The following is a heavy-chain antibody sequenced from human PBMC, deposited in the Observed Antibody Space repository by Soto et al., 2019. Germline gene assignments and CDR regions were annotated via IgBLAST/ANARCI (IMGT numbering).Heavy chain of an antibody. CDR2: IRNKADNYAT. CDR3: MNDFWSGSPYC. D-gene: IGHD3-3*01. V-gene: IGHV3-73*01. Sequence: EVQLVESGGGLVQPGGSLKLSCAASAFTFSGSAMHWVRQASGKGLEWVGRIRNKADNYATAYAASAKGRFTISRDDSKYTAFLQMNSLRTEDTAVYYCMNDFWSGSPYCWGQGTLVTVSS. CDR1: AFTFSGSA. J-gene: IGHJ4*02.